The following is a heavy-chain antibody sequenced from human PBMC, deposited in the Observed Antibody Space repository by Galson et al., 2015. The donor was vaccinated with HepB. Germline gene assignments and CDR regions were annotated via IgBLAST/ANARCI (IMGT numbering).Heavy chain of an antibody. Sequence: SVKVSCKASGYTFTSYAMHWVRQAPGQRLEWMGWINAGNGSTKYSQKFQGRVTITRDTSVSTADMELSSLRSEDTAVYYCASETSVTHDAFDIWGQGTMVTVSS. V-gene: IGHV1-3*01. J-gene: IGHJ3*02. CDR1: GYTFTSYA. D-gene: IGHD5-18*01. CDR3: ASETSVTHDAFDI. CDR2: INAGNGST.